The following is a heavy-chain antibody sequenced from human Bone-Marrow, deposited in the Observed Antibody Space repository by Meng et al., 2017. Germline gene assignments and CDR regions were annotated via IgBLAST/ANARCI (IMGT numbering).Heavy chain of an antibody. CDR3: ARGSSSSWPNFDY. Sequence: VQLQQWGAGLLKPSETLSLTCAVYGGSFSGYYWSWIRQPPGKGLEWIGEINHSGSTNYNPSLKSRVTISVDTSKNQFSLKLSSVTAADTAVYYCARGSSSSWPNFDYWGQGTLVTVSS. D-gene: IGHD6-13*01. CDR2: INHSGST. J-gene: IGHJ4*02. V-gene: IGHV4-34*01. CDR1: GGSFSGYY.